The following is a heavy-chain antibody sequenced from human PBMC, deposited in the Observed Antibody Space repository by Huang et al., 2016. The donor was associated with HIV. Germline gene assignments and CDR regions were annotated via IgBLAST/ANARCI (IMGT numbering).Heavy chain of an antibody. Sequence: QVRLEQWGQGLLKPSETLSLTCAVSGASFNTYYWSWVRPSPAKGLEWSGEIKPGGSTNDNPSRNRRVNMTVDTYKNQFYRKFRAMTAAYAAIYYCARMPTPSYYDTWSLSPVEEDFFYYNLDVWGQGTPVSVSS. V-gene: IGHV4-34*02. CDR3: ARMPTPSYYDTWSLSPVEEDFFYYNLDV. CDR1: GASFNTYY. D-gene: IGHD3-3*01. J-gene: IGHJ6*02. CDR2: IKPGGST.